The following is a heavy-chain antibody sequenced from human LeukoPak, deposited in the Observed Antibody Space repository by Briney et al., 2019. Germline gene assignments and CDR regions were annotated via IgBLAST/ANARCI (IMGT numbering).Heavy chain of an antibody. CDR3: AKDWGDYDSSGYRN. D-gene: IGHD3-22*01. Sequence: GGSLGLSCAASGFTVSSNYMSWVRQAPGKGLEWVSVIYSGGSTYYADSVKGRFTISRDNSKNTLYLQMNSLRAEDTAVYYCAKDWGDYDSSGYRNWGQGTLVTVSS. CDR1: GFTVSSNY. J-gene: IGHJ4*02. CDR2: IYSGGST. V-gene: IGHV3-53*01.